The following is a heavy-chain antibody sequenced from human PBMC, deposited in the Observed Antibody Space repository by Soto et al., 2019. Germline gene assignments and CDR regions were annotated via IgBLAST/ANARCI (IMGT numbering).Heavy chain of an antibody. CDR3: ARDRGWRASYFDY. CDR2: IYYSGST. D-gene: IGHD2-15*01. V-gene: IGHV4-59*01. J-gene: IGHJ4*02. CDR1: GGSISSYY. Sequence: QVQLQESGPGLVKPSETLSLTCTVSGGSISSYYWSWIRQPPGKGLEWIGYIYYSGSTNYNSSLKRRATRSVDMSKIQCSLKLSSVTAADTSVYYCARDRGWRASYFDYWGQGILVSVSS.